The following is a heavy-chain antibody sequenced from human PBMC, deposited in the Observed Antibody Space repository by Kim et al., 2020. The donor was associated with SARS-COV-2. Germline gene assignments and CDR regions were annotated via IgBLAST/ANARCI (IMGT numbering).Heavy chain of an antibody. D-gene: IGHD6-13*01. J-gene: IGHJ5*02. V-gene: IGHV3-74*01. Sequence: GGSLRLSCEASGFTFNNYWMNWVRQGPGKGLVWVSRIKGDGSDTHYADYVKGRFTISRDNAKNTLHLQLNSLGVEDTAIYFCARGTFQQGFDPWGQGTLVTVSS. CDR2: IKGDGSDT. CDR3: ARGTFQQGFDP. CDR1: GFTFNNYW.